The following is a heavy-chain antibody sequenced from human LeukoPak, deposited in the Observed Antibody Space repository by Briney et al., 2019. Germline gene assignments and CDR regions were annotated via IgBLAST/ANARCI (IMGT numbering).Heavy chain of an antibody. CDR2: IYYSGST. CDR1: GGSISSYY. CDR3: ARGTKTGYTGFVWNY. D-gene: IGHD5-12*01. V-gene: IGHV4-59*01. J-gene: IGHJ4*02. Sequence: SETLSLTCTVSGGSISSYYWSWIRQPPGKGLEWIGYIYYSGSTSYNPSLKSRVTISVDTSSNQFSLILTSVTAADTAVYYWARGTKTGYTGFVWNYWGQGSLVTVSS.